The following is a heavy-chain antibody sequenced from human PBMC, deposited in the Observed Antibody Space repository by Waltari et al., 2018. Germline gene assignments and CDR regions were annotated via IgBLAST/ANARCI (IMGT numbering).Heavy chain of an antibody. J-gene: IGHJ4*02. Sequence: EVQLVESGGGLVQPGGSLRLSCAASGFTFSSYSLTWVRQAPGKGPEWISYISSSGSTIYYADSVKGRFTISRDTAKNSVYLQMNSLRAEDTAVYYCARDRTIFGVIITDFDYWGQGTLVTVSS. CDR3: ARDRTIFGVIITDFDY. V-gene: IGHV3-48*01. CDR2: ISSSGSTI. CDR1: GFTFSSYS. D-gene: IGHD3-3*01.